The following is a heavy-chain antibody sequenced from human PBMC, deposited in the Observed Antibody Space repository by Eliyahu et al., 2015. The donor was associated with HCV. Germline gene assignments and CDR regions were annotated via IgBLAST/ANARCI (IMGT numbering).Heavy chain of an antibody. CDR1: GDSVSRANVX. V-gene: IGHV6-1*01. D-gene: IGHD3-16*01. J-gene: IGHJ6*02. Sequence: QVQLLESGPGLVKPSQTLSITCTISGDSVSRANVXCTWIRLSPSRGLEWLGRTLYKSKWYIDYAASVKSRLTIDVDTSRNQFSLHLNSMTPEDTAVYYCVKSGGDDSSLGDFSYSPIDVWGRGTTVTVSS. CDR3: VKSGGDDSSLGDFSYSPIDV. CDR2: TLYKSKWYI.